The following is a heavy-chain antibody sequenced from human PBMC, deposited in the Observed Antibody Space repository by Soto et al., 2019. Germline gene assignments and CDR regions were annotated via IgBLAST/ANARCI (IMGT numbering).Heavy chain of an antibody. CDR3: ARDRYYYDSSGYYPNYYYGMDV. CDR1: GGTFSSYT. CDR2: IIPILGIA. Sequence: GASVKVSCKASGGTFSSYTISWVRQAPGQGLEWMGRIIPILGIANYAQKFQGRVTITADKSTSTAYMELSSLRSEDTAVYYCARDRYYYDSSGYYPNYYYGMDVWGQGTTVTVSS. J-gene: IGHJ6*02. D-gene: IGHD3-22*01. V-gene: IGHV1-69*04.